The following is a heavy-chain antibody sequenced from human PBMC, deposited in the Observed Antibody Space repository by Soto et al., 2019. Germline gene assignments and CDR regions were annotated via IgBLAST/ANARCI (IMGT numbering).Heavy chain of an antibody. CDR3: AEGGIYGGGYFDP. D-gene: IGHD3-16*01. V-gene: IGHV3-48*02. CDR2: ISSGSDII. Sequence: QPGGSLRLSCAPGYNLTPYPVNWVRQAPGKGLEWVAYISSGSDIIYYADSVKGRFSISRDTAKNLVFLQMKSLREDDTAVYYCAEGGIYGGGYFDPWGQGTQVTVSS. CDR1: GYNLTPYP. J-gene: IGHJ5*02.